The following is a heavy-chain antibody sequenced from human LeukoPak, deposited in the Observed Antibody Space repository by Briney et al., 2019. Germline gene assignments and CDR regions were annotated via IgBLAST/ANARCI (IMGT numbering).Heavy chain of an antibody. Sequence: PSGTLSLTCAVSGGSVTNNNWWSWVRQPPGKGLEWIGSIYDSGSTYYNPSLKSRVTISVDTSKNQFSLKLNSVTAADTAVYYCARRYGPWGQGTLVTVSS. J-gene: IGHJ5*02. CDR3: ARRYGP. CDR2: IYDSGST. D-gene: IGHD3-16*01. CDR1: GGSVTNNNW. V-gene: IGHV4-4*02.